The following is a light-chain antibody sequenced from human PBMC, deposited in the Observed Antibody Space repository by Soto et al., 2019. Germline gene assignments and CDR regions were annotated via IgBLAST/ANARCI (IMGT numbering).Light chain of an antibody. V-gene: IGKV3-20*01. CDR1: QCVTSTY. CDR3: QQYGSSPPWT. Sequence: EIVLTQSPGTLSLSPGERATLSCRTSQCVTSTYLAWYQHKPGQAPRLLIYGASNRATGIPDRFSGSGSGTDFTLTISRLEPEDFALYYCQQYGSSPPWTFGQGTKVEIK. CDR2: GAS. J-gene: IGKJ1*01.